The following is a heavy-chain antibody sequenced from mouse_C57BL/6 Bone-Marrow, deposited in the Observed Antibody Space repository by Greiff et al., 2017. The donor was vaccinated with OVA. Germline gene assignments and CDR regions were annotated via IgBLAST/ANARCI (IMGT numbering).Heavy chain of an antibody. CDR2: INYDGSST. D-gene: IGHD2-5*01. Sequence: EVKVVESEGGLVQPGSSMKLSCTASGFTFSDYYMAWVRQVPEKGLEWVANINYDGSSTYYLDSLKSRFIISRDNAKNILYLQMSSLKSEDTATYYCARDSNPMDYWGQGTSVTVSS. CDR3: ARDSNPMDY. CDR1: GFTFSDYY. V-gene: IGHV5-16*01. J-gene: IGHJ4*01.